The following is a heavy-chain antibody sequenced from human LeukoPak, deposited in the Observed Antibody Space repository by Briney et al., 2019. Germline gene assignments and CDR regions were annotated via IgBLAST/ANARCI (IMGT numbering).Heavy chain of an antibody. CDR2: IKSKAGGGSP. CDR3: ATIRDSSSWAFDY. J-gene: IGHJ4*02. V-gene: IGHV3-15*01. CDR1: GFTFIDAW. D-gene: IGHD6-13*01. Sequence: GGSLRLSCAASGFTFIDAWMSWVRQAPGKGLEWVGRIKSKAGGGSPDYAAPVKGRFTISRDDSQNTLYVQMDSLTTDDTAVYYCATIRDSSSWAFDYWGQGTLVTVSS.